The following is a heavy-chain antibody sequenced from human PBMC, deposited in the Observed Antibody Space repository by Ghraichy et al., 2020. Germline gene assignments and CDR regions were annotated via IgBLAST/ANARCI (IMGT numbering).Heavy chain of an antibody. Sequence: SETLSLTCTVSGASFSTYYWSWIRQPAGKGLEWIGRIFTSGSTDYNPSLKSRVTISVDRSKNQFSLKLNSVTAADTAVYYCARDGGASLGAFDIWGQGTMVTVSS. V-gene: IGHV4-4*07. CDR2: IFTSGST. CDR1: GASFSTYY. D-gene: IGHD3-16*01. CDR3: ARDGGASLGAFDI. J-gene: IGHJ3*02.